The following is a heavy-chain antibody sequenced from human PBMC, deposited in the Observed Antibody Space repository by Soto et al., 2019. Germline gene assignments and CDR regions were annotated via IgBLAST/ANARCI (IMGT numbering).Heavy chain of an antibody. D-gene: IGHD3-22*01. CDR2: IHYNGNT. CDR3: ALRSMAVVPEY. V-gene: IGHV4-59*01. J-gene: IGHJ4*02. CDR1: GDSISAYS. Sequence: LSLTCTVSGDSISAYSWSWVRQPPGKGLEWIGNIHYNGNTKYNPSLKSRVTLSVDTSTNQCSLTLSSMTAADTAVYYCALRSMAVVPEYWGQGTLVTVSS.